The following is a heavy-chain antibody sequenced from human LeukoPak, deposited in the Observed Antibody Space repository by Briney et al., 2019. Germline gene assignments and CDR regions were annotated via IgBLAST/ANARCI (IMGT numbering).Heavy chain of an antibody. CDR3: AKSNGGYYYYFYMDV. V-gene: IGHV3-9*03. Sequence: GGSLRLSCAASGFTFDDYAMHWVRQAPGKGLEWVSGISWNSGSIDYADSVKGRFTISRDNAKNSLYLQMNSLRAEDMALYYCAKSNGGYYYYFYMDVWGKGTTVTVFS. J-gene: IGHJ6*03. CDR1: GFTFDDYA. D-gene: IGHD4-23*01. CDR2: ISWNSGSI.